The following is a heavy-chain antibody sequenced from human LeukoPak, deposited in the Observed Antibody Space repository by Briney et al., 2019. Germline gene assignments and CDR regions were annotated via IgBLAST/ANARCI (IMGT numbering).Heavy chain of an antibody. CDR1: GFTFSSYE. Sequence: PGGSLTLSCAASGFTFSSYELNWVRQAPGKGLEWVSYISSSGSTISYADSVKGRFTISRDNAKNSLYLQMNSLRAEDTAVYYCAISEPQYYMDVWRKGTTVTVSS. J-gene: IGHJ6*03. V-gene: IGHV3-48*03. CDR2: ISSSGSTI. CDR3: AISEPQYYMDV.